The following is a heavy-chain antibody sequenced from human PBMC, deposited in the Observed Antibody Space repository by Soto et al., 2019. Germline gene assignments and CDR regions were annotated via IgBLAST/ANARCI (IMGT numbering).Heavy chain of an antibody. J-gene: IGHJ4*02. Sequence: EVQLVESGGELVQPGGSLRLSCAASGFTFSSYNMNWVHQAPGRGLEWVSYITDSSSTIQYADSVKGRFTTSRDNGKNSLYLQMNSLRAEDTAVYYCARDKGSSSWHSFDYWGQGTLVTVSS. CDR2: ITDSSSTI. CDR1: GFTFSSYN. CDR3: ARDKGSSSWHSFDY. D-gene: IGHD2-2*01. V-gene: IGHV3-48*01.